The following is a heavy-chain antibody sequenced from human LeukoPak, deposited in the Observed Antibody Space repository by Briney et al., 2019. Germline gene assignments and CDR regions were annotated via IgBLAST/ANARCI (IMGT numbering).Heavy chain of an antibody. CDR3: ARMTYDPHGVDV. V-gene: IGHV4-59*01. J-gene: IGHJ6*04. Sequence: PSETLSLTCSVSGASISSYYWSWIRQPPGKGLEWTGYIDNTESTNYNPSLKSRITISVDKSKNQFSLKLSSVTAADTAVYYCARMTYDPHGVDVWGKGTTVTVSS. CDR1: GASISSYY. D-gene: IGHD5-12*01. CDR2: IDNTEST.